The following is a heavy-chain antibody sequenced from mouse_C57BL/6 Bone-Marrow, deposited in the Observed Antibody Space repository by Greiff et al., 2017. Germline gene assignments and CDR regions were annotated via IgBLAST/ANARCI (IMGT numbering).Heavy chain of an antibody. CDR1: GYTFTSYW. D-gene: IGHD1-1*02. Sequence: VQLQQPGAELVKPGASVKLSCKASGYTFTSYWMHWVKQRPGQGLEWIGMIHPNSGSTNYNEKFKSKATLTVDKSSSTAYMQLSSLTSEDSAVYYCARSPLWDLYWYFDVWGTGTTVTVSS. CDR2: IHPNSGST. J-gene: IGHJ1*03. V-gene: IGHV1-64*01. CDR3: ARSPLWDLYWYFDV.